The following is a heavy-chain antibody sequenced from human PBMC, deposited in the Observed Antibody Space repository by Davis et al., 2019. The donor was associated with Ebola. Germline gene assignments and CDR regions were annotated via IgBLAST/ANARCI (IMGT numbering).Heavy chain of an antibody. J-gene: IGHJ6*04. Sequence: GGSLRLSCAASGFTFSSYSMNWVRQAPGKGLEWVSSISSSSSYIYYADSVKGRFTITRDNAKNSLYLQMNSLRAEDTAVYYCARDLVVVADNQGWYYGMNVWGKGTTVTVSS. V-gene: IGHV3-21*01. D-gene: IGHD2-15*01. CDR2: ISSSSSYI. CDR1: GFTFSSYS. CDR3: ARDLVVVADNQGWYYGMNV.